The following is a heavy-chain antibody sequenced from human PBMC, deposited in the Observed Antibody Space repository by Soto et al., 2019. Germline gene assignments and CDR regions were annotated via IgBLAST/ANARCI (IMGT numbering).Heavy chain of an antibody. J-gene: IGHJ4*02. D-gene: IGHD3-22*01. Sequence: PGGSLRLSCAASGFTFSSYWMSWVRQAPGKGLEWVANIKQDGSEKYYVDSVKGRFTISRDNAKNSLYLQMNSLRAEDTAVYYCARDLSVAHYYDSSGYPHGLFDYWGQGTPVTVSS. CDR3: ARDLSVAHYYDSSGYPHGLFDY. CDR2: IKQDGSEK. CDR1: GFTFSSYW. V-gene: IGHV3-7*03.